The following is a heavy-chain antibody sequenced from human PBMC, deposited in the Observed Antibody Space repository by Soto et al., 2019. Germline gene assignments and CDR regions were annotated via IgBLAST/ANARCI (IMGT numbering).Heavy chain of an antibody. V-gene: IGHV3-53*01. CDR1: GFTVSSNY. CDR2: IYSGGST. D-gene: IGHD6-13*01. J-gene: IGHJ6*03. Sequence: GGSLRLSCAASGFTVSSNYMSWVRQAPGKGLEWVSVIYSGGSTYYADSVKGRFTISRDNSKNTLYLQMNSLRAEDTAVYYCARATQQLATYYYYYMDVWGKGTTVTVSS. CDR3: ARATQQLATYYYYYMDV.